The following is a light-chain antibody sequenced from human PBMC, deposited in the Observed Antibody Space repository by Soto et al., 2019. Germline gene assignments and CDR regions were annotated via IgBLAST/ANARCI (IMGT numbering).Light chain of an antibody. Sequence: ETVMTQSPATLSVSPGERATLSCRASQSVSSNLAWYQQKPGQGPRLLIYGASTRATGIPARFSGSGSGTGFTLTISSLQSEDFAVYYCQQYNNWPRTFGQGTKVDIK. CDR2: GAS. V-gene: IGKV3-15*01. CDR1: QSVSSN. J-gene: IGKJ1*01. CDR3: QQYNNWPRT.